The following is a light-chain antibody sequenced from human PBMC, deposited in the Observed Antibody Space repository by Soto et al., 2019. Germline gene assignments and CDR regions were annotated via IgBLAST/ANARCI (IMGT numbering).Light chain of an antibody. J-gene: IGKJ4*01. CDR3: QQSYSTPPT. CDR1: QSIRNF. V-gene: IGKV1-39*01. CDR2: AAS. Sequence: DLQMTQSPSSLSASVGDRVTITCRASQSIRNFLTWYQQKPGKAPDLLIFAASTLQTGVPSRFTGSGSGTDFTLTISSLQPEDSATYYCQQSYSTPPTFGGGTKVEIK.